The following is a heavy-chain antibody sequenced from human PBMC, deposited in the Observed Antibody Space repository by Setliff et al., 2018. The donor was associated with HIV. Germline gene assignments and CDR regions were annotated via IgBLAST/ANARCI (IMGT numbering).Heavy chain of an antibody. D-gene: IGHD3-9*01. J-gene: IGHJ4*02. CDR1: GGSISSVSHF. CDR2: INTSGGI. Sequence: SETLSLTCTVSGGSISSVSHFWIWIRQPAGKGLEWIGRINTSGGINYNPSLESRVSMSVDTSKNQFSLKLNSVTAADTAVYYCARAVHYDILTGYYLEGYFDYWGQGTLVTVSS. V-gene: IGHV4-61*02. CDR3: ARAVHYDILTGYYLEGYFDY.